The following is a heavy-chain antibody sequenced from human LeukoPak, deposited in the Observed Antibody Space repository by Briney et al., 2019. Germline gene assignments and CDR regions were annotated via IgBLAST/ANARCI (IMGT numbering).Heavy chain of an antibody. Sequence: PSETLSLTCTVSGGSISSSSYYWGWIRQPPGKGLEWIGSIYYSGSTYYNPSLKSRVTISVDTSKNQFSLKLSSVTAADTAVYYCARARGVAVAGNQYFDYWGQGTLVTVSS. CDR3: ARARGVAVAGNQYFDY. V-gene: IGHV4-39*07. CDR2: IYYSGST. D-gene: IGHD6-19*01. CDR1: GGSISSSSYY. J-gene: IGHJ4*02.